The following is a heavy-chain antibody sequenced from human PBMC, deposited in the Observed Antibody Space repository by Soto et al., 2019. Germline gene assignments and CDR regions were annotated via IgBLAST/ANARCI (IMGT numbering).Heavy chain of an antibody. CDR1: EFTFNNYY. Sequence: QVQLVESGGGLVKPGGSLRLSCEASEFTFNNYYMSWIRQAPGKGLEWLLTITGGSVGTAYADAVKGRFTISRDDAKNSLYLQMDSLRADDTALYYCAREYYYAMDVWGQGTTVTVSS. J-gene: IGHJ6*02. CDR2: ITGGSVGT. CDR3: AREYYYAMDV. V-gene: IGHV3-11*05.